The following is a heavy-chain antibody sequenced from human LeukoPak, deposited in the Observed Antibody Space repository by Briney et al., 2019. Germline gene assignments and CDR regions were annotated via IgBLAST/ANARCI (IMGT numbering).Heavy chain of an antibody. CDR1: GFTFNNYW. J-gene: IGHJ6*03. V-gene: IGHV3-7*01. Sequence: GGSLRLSCAASGFTFNNYWMSWVRQAPGKGLEWLANIKEDGSRKYYVDSVKGRFTISRDNAKNSLYLQMNSLRAEDTAVYYCARVSAYCSSTSCYMSYYYYYMDVWGKGTTVTVSS. CDR2: IKEDGSRK. CDR3: ARVSAYCSSTSCYMSYYYYYMDV. D-gene: IGHD2-2*02.